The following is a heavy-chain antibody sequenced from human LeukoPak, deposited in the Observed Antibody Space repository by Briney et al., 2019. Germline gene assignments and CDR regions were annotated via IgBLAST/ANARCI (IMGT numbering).Heavy chain of an antibody. Sequence: QPGGSLRLSCAASGFTFSSYWMSWVRQAPGKGLEWVANIKQDGSEKYYVDSVKGRFTISRDNAKNTLYLQMNSLKAEDTALYYCAKSSNEWELNSFDYWGQGTLVPVSS. CDR2: IKQDGSEK. D-gene: IGHD1-26*01. CDR3: AKSSNEWELNSFDY. V-gene: IGHV3-7*03. J-gene: IGHJ4*02. CDR1: GFTFSSYW.